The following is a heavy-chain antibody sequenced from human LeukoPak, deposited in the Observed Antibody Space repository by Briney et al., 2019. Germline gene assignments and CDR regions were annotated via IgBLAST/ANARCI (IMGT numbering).Heavy chain of an antibody. V-gene: IGHV3-23*01. CDR2: ISGSGGST. D-gene: IGHD6-13*01. CDR1: GFTLSSYA. Sequence: GGSLRLSCAASGFTLSSYAMSWVRQAPGKGLEWVSAISGSGGSTYYADSVKGRFTISRDNSKNSLYLQMNSLRAEDTAVYYCAKQPHIRSSWYSTYYFDYWGQGTLVTVSS. J-gene: IGHJ4*02. CDR3: AKQPHIRSSWYSTYYFDY.